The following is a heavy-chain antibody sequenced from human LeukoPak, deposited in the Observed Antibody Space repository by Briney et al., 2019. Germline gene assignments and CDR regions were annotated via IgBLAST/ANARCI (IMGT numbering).Heavy chain of an antibody. CDR3: SRGRYYGFSGDR. V-gene: IGHV4-31*01. J-gene: IGHJ5*02. Sequence: PSQTLSLTCSVSGCSIGSDGYYWHWIRQHPGKGLEWIGYIYYSGCTPYSPSLKSQDTIPITSSKNQCFLSLSPTPASNTAVYYCSRGRYYGFSGDRWGQGTLVTVSS. CDR1: GCSIGSDGYY. CDR2: IYYSGCT. D-gene: IGHD3-10*01.